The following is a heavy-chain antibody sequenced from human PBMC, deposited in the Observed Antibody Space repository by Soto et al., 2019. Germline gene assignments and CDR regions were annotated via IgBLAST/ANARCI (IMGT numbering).Heavy chain of an antibody. CDR2: MNPNSGNT. Sequence: ASVKVSCKASGCTFTSYDINWVRQATGQGLEWMGWMNPNSGNTGYAQKFQGRVTMTRNTSISTAYMELSSLRSEDTAVYYCASSTSYCSGGSCVDYWGQGTLVTVSS. J-gene: IGHJ4*02. CDR1: GCTFTSYD. CDR3: ASSTSYCSGGSCVDY. V-gene: IGHV1-8*01. D-gene: IGHD2-15*01.